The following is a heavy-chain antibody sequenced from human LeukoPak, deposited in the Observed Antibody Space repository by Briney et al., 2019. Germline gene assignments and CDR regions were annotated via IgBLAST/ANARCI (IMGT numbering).Heavy chain of an antibody. V-gene: IGHV3-23*01. D-gene: IGHD2-8*02. CDR2: ISGGGGST. CDR1: GFSINSYS. Sequence: GGSLRLSCAASGFSINSYSMTWVRQAPGKGLEWVAGISGGGGSTHNADSVKGRFTISRDNSKNTLFLQMNSLRAEDTAVYYCAKEGVASGPWGQGTLVTVSS. J-gene: IGHJ5*02. CDR3: AKEGVASGP.